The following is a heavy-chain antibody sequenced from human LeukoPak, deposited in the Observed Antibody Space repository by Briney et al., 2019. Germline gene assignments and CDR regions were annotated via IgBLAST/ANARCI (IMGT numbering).Heavy chain of an antibody. CDR3: AKDFKQLAY. V-gene: IGHV3-30*02. Sequence: GSLRLSCAASGFTFSSYGMHWVRQAPGKGLEWVAFIRYDGGNKYYADSVKGRFTISRDNSKNTLYLQMNSLRAEDTAVYYCAKDFKQLAYWGQGTLVTVSS. D-gene: IGHD6-6*01. CDR1: GFTFSSYG. CDR2: IRYDGGNK. J-gene: IGHJ4*02.